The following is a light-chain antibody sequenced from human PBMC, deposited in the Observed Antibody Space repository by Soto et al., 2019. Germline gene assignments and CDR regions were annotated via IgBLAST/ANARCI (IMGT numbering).Light chain of an antibody. CDR1: NSNIGSNT. Sequence: SVLTQPPSASGTPGQRVTISCSGSNSNIGSNTVNWYQQLPGTAPKLLIYSNNQRPSGVPDRFSGSKSGTSGSLAISGLQSEDEADYYCAAWDDSLKAVVFGGGTKLTVL. CDR3: AAWDDSLKAVV. J-gene: IGLJ2*01. V-gene: IGLV1-44*01. CDR2: SNN.